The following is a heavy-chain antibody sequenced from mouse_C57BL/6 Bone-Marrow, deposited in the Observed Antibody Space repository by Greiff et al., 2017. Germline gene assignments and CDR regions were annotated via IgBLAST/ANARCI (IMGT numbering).Heavy chain of an antibody. V-gene: IGHV1-81*01. CDR3: ARGWYYYGSSPWFAY. CDR1: GYTFTSYG. D-gene: IGHD1-1*01. J-gene: IGHJ3*01. Sequence: VKLQESGAELARPGASVKLSCKASGYTFTSYGISWVKQRTGQVLEWIGEIHPRSGNTYYNEKFKGKATLTADKSSSTAYMELRSLTSEDSAVYFCARGWYYYGSSPWFAYWGQGTLVTVSA. CDR2: IHPRSGNT.